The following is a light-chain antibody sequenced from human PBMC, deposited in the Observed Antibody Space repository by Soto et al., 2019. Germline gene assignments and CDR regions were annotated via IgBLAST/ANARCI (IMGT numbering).Light chain of an antibody. V-gene: IGKV3-15*01. Sequence: EIVMTQSPATLSVSPGERATLSCRASQSVSSNLAWYQQKPGQAPRLLIYGASTRATGIPARFSGSGSGTDFTLTISSLRSEDFAVYYCQQYNNWPFTFGPGTKLDIK. CDR3: QQYNNWPFT. J-gene: IGKJ3*01. CDR2: GAS. CDR1: QSVSSN.